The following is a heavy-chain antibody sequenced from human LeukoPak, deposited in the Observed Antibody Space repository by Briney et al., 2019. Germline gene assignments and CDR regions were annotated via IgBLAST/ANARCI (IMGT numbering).Heavy chain of an antibody. V-gene: IGHV5-51*01. CDR2: IFPGYSDT. J-gene: IGHJ4*02. Sequence: GESLKISCKGSGYSFTNYWIAWVRQMPGKGLGWMVLIFPGYSDTTYSPSFQGQVTISAENSISTAYLQWSSLTASDTAMYYCARNVIESEMATISFDYWGQGTLVTVSS. D-gene: IGHD5-24*01. CDR1: GYSFTNYW. CDR3: ARNVIESEMATISFDY.